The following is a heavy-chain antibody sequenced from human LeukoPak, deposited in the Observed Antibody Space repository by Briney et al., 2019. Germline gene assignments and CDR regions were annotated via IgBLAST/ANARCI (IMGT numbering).Heavy chain of an antibody. J-gene: IGHJ6*03. Sequence: PSETLSLTCTVSGGSISSSSYYWGWIRQPPGKGLEWIGSIYYSGSTYYNPSLKSRVTISVDTSKNQFSLKLSSVTAADTAVYYCARVSERPYSSGPTYYYYYMDVWGKGTTVTISS. D-gene: IGHD6-19*01. V-gene: IGHV4-39*07. CDR3: ARVSERPYSSGPTYYYYYMDV. CDR1: GGSISSSSYY. CDR2: IYYSGST.